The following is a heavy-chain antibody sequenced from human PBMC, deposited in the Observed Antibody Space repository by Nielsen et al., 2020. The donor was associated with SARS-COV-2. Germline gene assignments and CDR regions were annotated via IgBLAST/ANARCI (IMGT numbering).Heavy chain of an antibody. CDR1: GGSLSGHY. Sequence: SETLSLTCAVSGGSLSGHYWTWIRQSPGKGLEWIGEINESGGTNYSPSLKRRLTISVDTSKKHFSLKLASVTAADTAFYYCARRNRLAAPGAHFDLWGRDTLVTVSS. V-gene: IGHV4-34*01. J-gene: IGHJ2*01. D-gene: IGHD6-13*01. CDR3: ARRNRLAAPGAHFDL. CDR2: INESGGT.